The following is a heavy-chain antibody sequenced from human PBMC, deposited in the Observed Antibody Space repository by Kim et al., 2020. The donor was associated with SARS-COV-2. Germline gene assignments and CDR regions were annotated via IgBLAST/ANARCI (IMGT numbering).Heavy chain of an antibody. Sequence: ASVKVSCKVSGYSLSDLSIHWVRQAPGKGPEWMASFDPEDDERFYAQSYQGRVTMTEDTSLNTAFMELNSLRSEDTAVYYCGTGDYFDSSAYFQYWGQGTQVTVSS. V-gene: IGHV1-24*01. D-gene: IGHD3-22*01. J-gene: IGHJ1*01. CDR1: GYSLSDLS. CDR2: FDPEDDER. CDR3: GTGDYFDSSAYFQY.